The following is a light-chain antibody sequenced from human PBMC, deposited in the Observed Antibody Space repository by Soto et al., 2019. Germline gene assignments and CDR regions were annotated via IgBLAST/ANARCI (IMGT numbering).Light chain of an antibody. CDR2: DAS. CDR3: QRYENLPT. Sequence: DIQMTQSPCSLSASVVDRFTITFQASQNINNYLNWYQHKPGRAPKLLIYDASNLEAGVPSRFRGSGSGTDFTFTISRLQPEDIATYYCQRYENLPTFGQGTRLEIK. CDR1: QNINNY. J-gene: IGKJ5*01. V-gene: IGKV1-33*01.